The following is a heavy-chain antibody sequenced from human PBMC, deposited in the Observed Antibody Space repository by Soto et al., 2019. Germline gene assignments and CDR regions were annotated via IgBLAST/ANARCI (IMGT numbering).Heavy chain of an antibody. CDR2: IYYSGST. CDR3: ARAIREQYDFWSGNMGNWFDP. Sequence: SETLSLTCTVSGGSISSSSYYWGWIRQPPGKGLEWIGSIYYSGSTYYNPSLKSRVTISVATSKNQFSLKLSSVTAADTAVYYCARAIREQYDFWSGNMGNWFDPWGQGTLVTVSS. CDR1: GGSISSSSYY. D-gene: IGHD3-3*01. J-gene: IGHJ5*02. V-gene: IGHV4-39*01.